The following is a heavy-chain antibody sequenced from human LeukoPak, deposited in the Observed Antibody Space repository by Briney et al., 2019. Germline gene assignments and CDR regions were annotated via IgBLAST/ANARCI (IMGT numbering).Heavy chain of an antibody. CDR1: GFTFSSYA. J-gene: IGHJ6*02. CDR3: SKYSSSWYVYYGMDV. V-gene: IGHV3-23*01. D-gene: IGHD6-13*01. CDR2: ISGSGGST. Sequence: GGSLRLSCAASGFTFSSYAMSWVRQAPGKGLEWVSAISGSGGSTYYADSVKGRFTISRDNSKNPLYLQMNSLRAEDTAVYYCSKYSSSWYVYYGMDVWGQGTTVTVSS.